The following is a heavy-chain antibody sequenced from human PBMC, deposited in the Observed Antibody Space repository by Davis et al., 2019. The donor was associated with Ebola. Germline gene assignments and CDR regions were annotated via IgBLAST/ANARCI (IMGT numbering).Heavy chain of an antibody. CDR2: ISAYNGNT. V-gene: IGHV1-18*01. CDR3: ARVGHFDWLNGYFDY. Sequence: ASVKVSCKASGYTFTSYGISWVRQAPGQGLEWMGWISAYNGNTNYAQKLQGRVTMTTDTSTSTAYMELRSLRSDDTAVYYCARVGHFDWLNGYFDYWGQGTLVTVSS. CDR1: GYTFTSYG. D-gene: IGHD3-9*01. J-gene: IGHJ4*02.